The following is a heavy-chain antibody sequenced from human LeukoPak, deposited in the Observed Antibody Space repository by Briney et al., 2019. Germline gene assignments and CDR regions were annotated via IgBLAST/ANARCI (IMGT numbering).Heavy chain of an antibody. CDR2: IYSGGST. V-gene: IGHV3-53*01. Sequence: PGGSLRLSCAASGFTFDDYAMHWVRQAPGKGLEWVSVIYSGGSTYYADSVKGRFTISRDNSKNTLYLQMNSLRAEDTAVYYCARGRSLYYDSSGIFDYWGQGTLVTVSS. D-gene: IGHD3-22*01. CDR3: ARGRSLYYDSSGIFDY. J-gene: IGHJ4*02. CDR1: GFTFDDYA.